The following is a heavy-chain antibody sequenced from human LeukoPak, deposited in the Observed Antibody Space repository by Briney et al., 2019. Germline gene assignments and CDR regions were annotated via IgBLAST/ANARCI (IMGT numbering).Heavy chain of an antibody. CDR1: GGSISSYY. D-gene: IGHD3-10*01. CDR3: ARDLWFGEYYYYGMDV. V-gene: IGHV4-59*06. CDR2: IYYSGST. J-gene: IGHJ6*02. Sequence: SETLSLTCTVSGGSISSYYWSWIRQHPGKGLEWIGYIYYSGSTYYNPSLKSRVTISVDTSKNQFSLKLSSVTAADTAVYYCARDLWFGEYYYYGMDVWGQGTTVTVSS.